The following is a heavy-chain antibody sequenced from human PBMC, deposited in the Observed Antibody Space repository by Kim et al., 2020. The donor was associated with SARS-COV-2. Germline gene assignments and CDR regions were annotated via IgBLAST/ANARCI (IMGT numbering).Heavy chain of an antibody. V-gene: IGHV4-59*09. D-gene: IGHD6-13*01. Sequence: DNPSLKSRVTISVDTSKNQFSLKLSSVTAADTAVYYCARGHSSNWYFDSWGQGTLVTVSS. J-gene: IGHJ4*02. CDR3: ARGHSSNWYFDS.